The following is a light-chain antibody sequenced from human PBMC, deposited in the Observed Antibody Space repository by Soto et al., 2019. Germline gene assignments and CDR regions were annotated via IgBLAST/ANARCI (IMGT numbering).Light chain of an antibody. CDR1: SSNIGAGYD. CDR3: QSYDRSLSGVI. CDR2: SNT. V-gene: IGLV1-40*01. J-gene: IGLJ7*01. Sequence: QSVLTQPPSVSGTLGQRVTISCTGRSSNIGAGYDVQWYQQLPGTAPKLLIHSNTNRPSGVPDRFSASKSGTSASLAITGLQAEDEADYHCQSYDRSLSGVIFGGGTQLTVL.